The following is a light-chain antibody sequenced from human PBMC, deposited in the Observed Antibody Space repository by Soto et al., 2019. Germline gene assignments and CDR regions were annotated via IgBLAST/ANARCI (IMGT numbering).Light chain of an antibody. CDR1: TGAVTSGNY. Sequence: QAVVTQEPSLTVSPGGTVTLTCGSSTGAVTSGNYASWFQQKPGQTPRTLIYTTNSRHSWTPARFSGSLLGDKAALTLSGVRREGGDDYYCLPYYGGAQLVFGGGTK. CDR3: LPYYGGAQLV. CDR2: TTN. V-gene: IGLV7-43*01. J-gene: IGLJ3*02.